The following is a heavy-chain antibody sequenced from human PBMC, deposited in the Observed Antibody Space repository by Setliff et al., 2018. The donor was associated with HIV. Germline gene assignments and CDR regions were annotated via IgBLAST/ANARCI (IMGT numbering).Heavy chain of an antibody. V-gene: IGHV4-34*01. J-gene: IGHJ4*02. Sequence: PSETLSLTCNVYGGSFSGDSWNWIRQPPGKGLEWIGEITHSGGTKYNPSLKSRVAISVDMSKNHFSLSLTSVTAADTAIYFCARKGWNAYEAFDYWGQGALVTVSS. CDR2: ITHSGGT. CDR3: ARKGWNAYEAFDY. CDR1: GGSFSGDS. D-gene: IGHD1-1*01.